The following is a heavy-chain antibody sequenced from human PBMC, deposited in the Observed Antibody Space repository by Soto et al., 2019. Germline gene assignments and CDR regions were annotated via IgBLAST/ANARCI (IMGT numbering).Heavy chain of an antibody. CDR3: ARNGDCTLPGCIVGWFDP. CDR1: GGSISSSNYH. D-gene: IGHD2-8*01. Sequence: SETLSLTCTVSGGSISSSNYHWGWIRQPPGKGLEWIGSMYYSGSTYYNPSLKSRVTISVDTSKNQFYLDLNSVTAADTAMYYCARNGDCTLPGCIVGWFDPWGPGTLVTVSS. CDR2: MYYSGST. J-gene: IGHJ5*02. V-gene: IGHV4-39*07.